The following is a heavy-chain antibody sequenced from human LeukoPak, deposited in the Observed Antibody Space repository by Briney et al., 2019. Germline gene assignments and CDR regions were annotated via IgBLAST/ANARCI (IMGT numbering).Heavy chain of an antibody. CDR2: ISAYNGNT. CDR3: ASLVVVVPAAMGGYYYYYGMDV. Sequence: ASVKVSCKASGYTFTSYGISWVRQAPGQGLEWMGWISAYNGNTNYAQKLQGRVTMTTDTSTSTAYMELRSLRSDDTAVYYCASLVVVVPAAMGGYYYYYGMDVWGQGTTVTVSS. D-gene: IGHD2-2*01. CDR1: GYTFTSYG. V-gene: IGHV1-18*01. J-gene: IGHJ6*02.